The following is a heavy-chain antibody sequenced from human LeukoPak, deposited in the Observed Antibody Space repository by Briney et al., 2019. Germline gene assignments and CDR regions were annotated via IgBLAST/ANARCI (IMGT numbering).Heavy chain of an antibody. CDR2: IYYSGST. J-gene: IGHJ4*02. Sequence: PSETLSLTCTVSGGSISSGDYYWSWIRQPPGKGLEWIGYIYYSGSTYYNPSLKSRVTISVDTSKNQFSLKLSSVTAADTAVYYCARGGFWSGYYNFDYWGQGTLVTVSS. CDR3: ARGGFWSGYYNFDY. D-gene: IGHD3-3*01. V-gene: IGHV4-30-4*08. CDR1: GGSISSGDYY.